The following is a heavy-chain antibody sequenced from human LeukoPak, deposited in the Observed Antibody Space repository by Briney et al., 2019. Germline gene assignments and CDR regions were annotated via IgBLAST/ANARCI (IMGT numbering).Heavy chain of an antibody. CDR3: ASGQGPADY. CDR1: GGSFSGYY. CDR2: INHSGST. Sequence: SETLSLTCAVYGGSFSGYYWSWIRQPPGKGLEWIGEINHSGSTNYNPSLKSRVTISVDTSKNQFPLKLSSVTAADTAVYYCASGQGPADYWRQGTLVTVSS. V-gene: IGHV4-34*01. J-gene: IGHJ4*02.